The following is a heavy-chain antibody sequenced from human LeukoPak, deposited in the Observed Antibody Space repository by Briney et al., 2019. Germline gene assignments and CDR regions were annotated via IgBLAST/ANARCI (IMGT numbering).Heavy chain of an antibody. CDR2: IIPILGIA. Sequence: SVKVSCKASGGTFSSYAISWVRQAPGXXXXWMGRIIPILGIANYAQKFQGRVTITADKSTSTAYMELSSLRSEDTAVYYCARFPYWCGGDCAYFDYWGQGTLVTVSS. CDR3: ARFPYWCGGDCAYFDY. D-gene: IGHD2-21*02. V-gene: IGHV1-69*04. CDR1: GGTFSSYA. J-gene: IGHJ4*02.